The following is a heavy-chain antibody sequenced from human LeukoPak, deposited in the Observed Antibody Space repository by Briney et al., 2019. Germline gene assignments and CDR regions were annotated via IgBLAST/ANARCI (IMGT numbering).Heavy chain of an antibody. V-gene: IGHV4-39*01. Sequence: PSETLSLTCTVSGGSISSSSYYWGWIRQPPGEGLEWIGSIYYSGSSYYNPSLKSRVTISVDTSKNQFSLKLSSVTAADTAVYYCARIDYGWFDPWGQGTLVTVSS. CDR2: IYYSGSS. D-gene: IGHD4-17*01. J-gene: IGHJ5*02. CDR3: ARIDYGWFDP. CDR1: GGSISSSSYY.